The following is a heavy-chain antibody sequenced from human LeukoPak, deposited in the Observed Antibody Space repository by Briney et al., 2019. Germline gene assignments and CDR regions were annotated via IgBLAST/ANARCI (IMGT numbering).Heavy chain of an antibody. J-gene: IGHJ3*02. Sequence: ASAKVSCKVSGYTLTELSMHWVRQAPGKGLEWMGGFDPEDGETIYAQKFQGRVTMTEDTSTDTAYMELSSLRSEDTAVYYCATAYYGSGSYYNLDDAFDIWGQGTMVTVSS. CDR3: ATAYYGSGSYYNLDDAFDI. D-gene: IGHD3-10*01. CDR1: GYTLTELS. CDR2: FDPEDGET. V-gene: IGHV1-24*01.